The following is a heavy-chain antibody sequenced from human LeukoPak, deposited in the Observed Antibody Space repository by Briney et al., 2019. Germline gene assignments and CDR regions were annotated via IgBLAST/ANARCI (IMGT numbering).Heavy chain of an antibody. J-gene: IGHJ4*02. Sequence: ASVKVSCKASGYTFTSYYMHWVRQAPGQGLEWMGIINPSGGSTSYAQKFQGRVTMTRDMSTSTVYMELSSLRSEDTAVYYCARDKGRRQGSGWYNVDYWGQGTLVTVPS. V-gene: IGHV1-46*01. CDR1: GYTFTSYY. CDR2: INPSGGST. CDR3: ARDKGRRQGSGWYNVDY. D-gene: IGHD6-19*01.